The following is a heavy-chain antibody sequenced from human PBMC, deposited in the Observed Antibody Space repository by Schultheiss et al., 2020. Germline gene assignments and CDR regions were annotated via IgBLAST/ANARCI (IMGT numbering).Heavy chain of an antibody. J-gene: IGHJ4*02. CDR1: GFTFSSYG. CDR2: ISYDGSNK. V-gene: IGHV3-30*03. D-gene: IGHD6-13*01. CDR3: ARGDDYRSPDY. Sequence: GGSLRLSCAASGFTFSSYGMHWVRQAPGKGLEWVAVISYDGSNKYYADSVKGRFTISRDNAKNSVYLQMNSLRDEDTAVYYCARGDDYRSPDYWGQGTLVTVSS.